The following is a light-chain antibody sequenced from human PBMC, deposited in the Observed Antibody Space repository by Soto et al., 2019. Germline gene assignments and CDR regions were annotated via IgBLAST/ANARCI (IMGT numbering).Light chain of an antibody. CDR3: SSYTTSSTLV. CDR2: EVS. V-gene: IGLV2-18*02. CDR1: SIDFVTYNR. Sequence: QSALTQPPSVSGSPGQSVTISCTGTSIDFVTYNRVSWYQHHPGRAPKLMIYEVSNRPSGVSHRFSGSKSGNTASLTISGLQPEDEADYYCSSYTTSSTLVFGTGTKLTVL. J-gene: IGLJ1*01.